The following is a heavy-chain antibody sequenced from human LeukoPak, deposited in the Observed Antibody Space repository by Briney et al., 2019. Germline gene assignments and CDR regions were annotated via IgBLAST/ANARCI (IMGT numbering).Heavy chain of an antibody. D-gene: IGHD2-2*01. CDR3: ASGHIVVVPAAIGY. CDR2: INPNSGGT. Sequence: ASVKVSCKASGYTFRNYNIAWVRQAPGQGLEWMGWINPNSGGTNYAQKFQGRVTMTRDTSIGTAYMELSRLRSDDTAVYYCASGHIVVVPAAIGYWGQGTLVTVSS. J-gene: IGHJ4*02. CDR1: GYTFRNYN. V-gene: IGHV1-2*02.